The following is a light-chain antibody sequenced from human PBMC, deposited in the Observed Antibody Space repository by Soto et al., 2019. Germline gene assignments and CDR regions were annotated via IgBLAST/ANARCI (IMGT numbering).Light chain of an antibody. J-gene: IGKJ1*01. V-gene: IGKV1-39*01. CDR3: QHTYSTPRT. Sequence: DIPMTQSPSSLSASVGDRVTITCRASRSISTYVNWYQQKPGKAPKLLIYAASSLQSGVPSRFSGSGSGTDFTFTISSLLPEDFATYFCQHTYSTPRTFGQGTKVEVK. CDR2: AAS. CDR1: RSISTY.